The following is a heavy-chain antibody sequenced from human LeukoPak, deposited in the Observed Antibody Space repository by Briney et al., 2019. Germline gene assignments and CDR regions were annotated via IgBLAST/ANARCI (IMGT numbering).Heavy chain of an antibody. CDR1: GGSISSYY. J-gene: IGHJ4*02. V-gene: IGHV4-4*07. CDR2: IYTSGST. Sequence: SETLSLTCTVSGGSISSYYWSWIRQPAGKGLEWIGRIYTSGSTNYNPSLKSRVTMSVDTSKNQISLKVNSVTAADTAVYYCARESYSSSYLFDFWGQGTLVAVSS. D-gene: IGHD6-6*01. CDR3: ARESYSSSYLFDF.